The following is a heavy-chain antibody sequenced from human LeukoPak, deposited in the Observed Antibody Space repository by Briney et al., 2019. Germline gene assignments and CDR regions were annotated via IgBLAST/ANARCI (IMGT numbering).Heavy chain of an antibody. V-gene: IGHV3-9*01. CDR1: GFTFNDFA. CDR3: AKPGDGDYAYFDY. D-gene: IGHD4-17*01. Sequence: GRPLRLSCAASGFTFNDFAMHWVRQTPGKGLEWVSGISWNSGSIGYADSVKGRFTISRDNGKNALYLEMNSLRAEDTALYYCAKPGDGDYAYFDYWGQGTLVTVSS. CDR2: ISWNSGSI. J-gene: IGHJ4*02.